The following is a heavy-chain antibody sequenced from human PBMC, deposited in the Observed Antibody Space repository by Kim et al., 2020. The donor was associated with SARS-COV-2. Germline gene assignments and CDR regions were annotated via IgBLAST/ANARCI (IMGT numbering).Heavy chain of an antibody. D-gene: IGHD5-12*01. CDR1: GFTFNNYW. V-gene: IGHV3-74*01. J-gene: IGHJ6*02. CDR3: ARDAPVVLVPFTAGVYDYYYGMDV. Sequence: GGSLRLSCAASGFTFNNYWMHWVRQRSGKGLEWVSRISNNGSSTSYADSVKGRFTISSDNAKNTLYLQMTGLRAEDTAVSYCARDAPVVLVPFTAGVYDYYYGMDVWGQGTTGTVS. CDR2: ISNNGSST.